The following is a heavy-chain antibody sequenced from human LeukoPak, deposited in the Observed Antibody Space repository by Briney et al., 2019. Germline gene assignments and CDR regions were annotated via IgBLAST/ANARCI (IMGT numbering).Heavy chain of an antibody. CDR3: ARPAGENCSGGSCYYFDY. D-gene: IGHD2-15*01. J-gene: IGHJ4*02. Sequence: PSETLSLTCAVYGGSFSGYYWSWIRQPPGKGLEWIGEINHSGSTNYNPSLKSRVTISVDTSKNQFSLKLSSVTAADTAVYYCARPAGENCSGGSCYYFDYWGQGTLVTVSS. CDR2: INHSGST. V-gene: IGHV4-34*01. CDR1: GGSFSGYY.